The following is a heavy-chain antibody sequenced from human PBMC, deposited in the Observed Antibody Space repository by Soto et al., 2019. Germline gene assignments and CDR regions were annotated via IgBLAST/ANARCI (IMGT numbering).Heavy chain of an antibody. D-gene: IGHD3-22*01. CDR1: GGNFRRYS. V-gene: IGHV1-69*01. J-gene: IGHJ6*02. CDR3: ARPDEGGYSSDHHYYYALDL. Sequence: QVELLQSGAEVQKPGSSVRVSCRVSGGNFRRYSVSWVRQAPGQGLEWVGGIVPIFGTTNYAQRFQERVTITADETTATVYMELTTLTSDDTAIYYCARPDEGGYSSDHHYYYALDLWGHGTAVTVTS. CDR2: IVPIFGTT.